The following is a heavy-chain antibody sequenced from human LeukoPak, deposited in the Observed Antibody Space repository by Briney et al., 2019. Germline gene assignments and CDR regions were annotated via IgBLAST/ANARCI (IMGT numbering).Heavy chain of an antibody. CDR1: GFTFSSYA. Sequence: GGSLRLSCAASGFTFSSYAMSWVRQAPGKGLEWVSVISGNGGSTYYADSVKGRFAISRDNSKNTLYLQMNSLRAEDTAVYYCAKPTKGDFWSGYYYWGQGTLVTVSS. J-gene: IGHJ4*02. V-gene: IGHV3-23*01. D-gene: IGHD3-3*01. CDR3: AKPTKGDFWSGYYY. CDR2: ISGNGGST.